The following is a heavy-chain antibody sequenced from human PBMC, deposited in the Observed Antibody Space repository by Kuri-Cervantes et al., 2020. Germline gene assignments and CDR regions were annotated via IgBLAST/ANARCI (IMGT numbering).Heavy chain of an antibody. V-gene: IGHV1-8*02. CDR1: GYTFTSYG. D-gene: IGHD6-13*01. CDR2: MNPNSGNT. CDR3: ARGQYSSSWYWNYYYGMDV. J-gene: IGHJ6*02. Sequence: ASVKVSCKAFGYTFTSYGISWVRQATGQGLEWMGWMNPNSGNTGYAQKFQGRVTMTRNTSISTAYMELSSLRSEDTAVYYCARGQYSSSWYWNYYYGMDVWGQGTTVTVSS.